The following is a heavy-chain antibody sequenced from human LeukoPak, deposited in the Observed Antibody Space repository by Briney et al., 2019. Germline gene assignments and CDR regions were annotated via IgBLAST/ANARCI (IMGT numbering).Heavy chain of an antibody. Sequence: GGSLRLSCAASGFTFSSYSMNWVRQAPGKGLEWVSSISSSSSYIYYADPVKGRFTISRDNAKNSLYLQMNSLRAEDTAVYYCARDVATVTTLGEVGPVWGQGTLVTVSS. CDR3: ARDVATVTTLGEVGPV. CDR1: GFTFSSYS. D-gene: IGHD4-17*01. V-gene: IGHV3-21*01. J-gene: IGHJ4*02. CDR2: ISSSSSYI.